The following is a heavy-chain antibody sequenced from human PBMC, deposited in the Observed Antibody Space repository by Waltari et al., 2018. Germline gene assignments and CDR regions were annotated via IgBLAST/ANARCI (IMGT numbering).Heavy chain of an antibody. J-gene: IGHJ4*02. D-gene: IGHD6-13*01. Sequence: QVQLQESGPGLVKPSETLSLTCAVSGYSLSSGYSWGWIRQPPGKGLEWIGSIYHSGSTYYNPSLKSRVTISVDTSKNQFSLKLSSVTAADTAVYYCASTTLAAAGTYYFDYWGQGTLVTVSS. CDR2: IYHSGST. V-gene: IGHV4-38-2*01. CDR1: GYSLSSGYS. CDR3: ASTTLAAAGTYYFDY.